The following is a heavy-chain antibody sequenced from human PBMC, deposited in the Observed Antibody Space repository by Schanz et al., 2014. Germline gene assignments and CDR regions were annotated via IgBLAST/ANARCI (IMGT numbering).Heavy chain of an antibody. CDR3: ARARYTGYDCSGY. J-gene: IGHJ4*02. D-gene: IGHD5-12*01. Sequence: QVQLVQSGAEVKKLGASVKVSCKASGYTFTEYFLHWVRQAPGQGLEWMGWINPNSGETNYEQKFKGRVTLTSDTSISTAFMELSGPTSCDTATYFCARARYTGYDCSGYWGQGTLLIVSS. CDR2: INPNSGET. CDR1: GYTFTEYF. V-gene: IGHV1-2*02.